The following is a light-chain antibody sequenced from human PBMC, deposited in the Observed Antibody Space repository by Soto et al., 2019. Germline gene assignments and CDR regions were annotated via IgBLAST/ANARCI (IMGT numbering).Light chain of an antibody. CDR3: CSYAGSTTHYV. J-gene: IGLJ1*01. V-gene: IGLV2-23*02. Sequence: QAVVTQPAAVSGSTGQSSTISYTGTSSDVGYYNLVSWYQQHPGKAPKLIIYEVNKRPSGFSNRFSGSKSGNTASLTISGLQAEDEADYYCCSYAGSTTHYVFGTGTKVTVL. CDR1: SSDVGYYNL. CDR2: EVN.